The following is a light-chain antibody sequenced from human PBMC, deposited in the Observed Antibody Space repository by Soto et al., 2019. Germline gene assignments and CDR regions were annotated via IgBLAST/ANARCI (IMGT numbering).Light chain of an antibody. CDR3: QYYGNSRIT. Sequence: EIVLTQSPGTLSLSPGERATLWFSASQTVNSDYLTWYQQKPGQAPRHLIYAASSGATGIPDRFSGSGSETDFTLTINRLEPEDFAVYYCQYYGNSRITFGQGTRLEIK. V-gene: IGKV3-20*01. CDR1: QTVNSDY. J-gene: IGKJ5*01. CDR2: AAS.